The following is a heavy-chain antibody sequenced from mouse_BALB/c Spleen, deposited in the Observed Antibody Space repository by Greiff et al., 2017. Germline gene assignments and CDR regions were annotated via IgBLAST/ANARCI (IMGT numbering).Heavy chain of an antibody. J-gene: IGHJ3*01. CDR3: AGGTVIDWFAY. D-gene: IGHD1-1*01. V-gene: IGHV2-9*02. CDR2: IWAGGST. Sequence: VKLMESGPGLVAPSQSLSITCTASGFSLTSYGVHWVRQPPGKGLEWLGVIWAGGSTNYNSALMSRLSISKDNSKSQVFLKMNSLQTDDTAMYYCAGGTVIDWFAYWGQGTLVTVSA. CDR1: GFSLTSYG.